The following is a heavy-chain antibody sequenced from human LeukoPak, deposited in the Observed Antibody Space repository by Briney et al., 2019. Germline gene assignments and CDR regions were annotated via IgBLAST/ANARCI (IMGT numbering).Heavy chain of an antibody. CDR2: INSDGSST. D-gene: IGHD3-10*01. CDR3: AREGWDYYGSGSRFDY. V-gene: IGHV3-74*01. CDR1: GFTFSNYW. J-gene: IGHJ4*02. Sequence: GGSLRLSCAASGFTFSNYWMHWVRQAPGKGLVWVSRINSDGSSTSYADSVKGRFTISRDNAKNTLYLQMNSPRAEDTAVYYCAREGWDYYGSGSRFDYWAQGTLVTVSS.